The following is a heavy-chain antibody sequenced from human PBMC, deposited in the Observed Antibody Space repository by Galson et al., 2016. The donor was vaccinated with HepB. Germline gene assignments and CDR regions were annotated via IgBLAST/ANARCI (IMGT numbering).Heavy chain of an antibody. Sequence: SVKVSCKALNYLDSNSGISWVRQAPGQGLEWMGWISTDNGHRNYAQRLQGRVTMTTDTSTNTAYMELRNLRSDDTAVYYCARESVDYPDGMDGWGQGTTVTVSS. CDR3: ARESVDYPDGMDG. CDR1: NYLDSNSG. V-gene: IGHV1-18*01. J-gene: IGHJ6*02. CDR2: ISTDNGHR. D-gene: IGHD4-11*01.